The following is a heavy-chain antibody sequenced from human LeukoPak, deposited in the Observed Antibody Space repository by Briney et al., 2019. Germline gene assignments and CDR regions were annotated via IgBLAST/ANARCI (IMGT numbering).Heavy chain of an antibody. V-gene: IGHV4-39*01. CDR2: IYYSGST. J-gene: IGHJ5*02. CDR1: GGSISSGSYY. CDR3: ARRFRLVTGTTNWFDP. Sequence: SETLSLTCTVSGGSISSGSYYWGWIRQPPGKGLEWIGSIYYSGSTYYNPSLKSRVTISVDTSKNQFSLKLSSVTAADTAVYYCARRFRLVTGTTNWFDPWGQGTLVTVSS. D-gene: IGHD1-20*01.